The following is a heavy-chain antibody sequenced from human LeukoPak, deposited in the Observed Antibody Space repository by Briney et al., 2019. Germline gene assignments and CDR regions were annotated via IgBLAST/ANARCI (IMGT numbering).Heavy chain of an antibody. CDR1: GGSISSDTW. CDR2: IHHTGSS. CDR3: AGKKTSGSNYFDY. V-gene: IGHV4-4*02. D-gene: IGHD1-26*01. J-gene: IGHJ4*02. Sequence: SETLSLTCAVSGGSISSDTWWSWVRQPPGKGLEWIGEIHHTGSSNYNPSLKSRLTTSLDKFKNQFSLKLNSVTAADTAVYYCAGKKTSGSNYFDYWGQGTLVTVSS.